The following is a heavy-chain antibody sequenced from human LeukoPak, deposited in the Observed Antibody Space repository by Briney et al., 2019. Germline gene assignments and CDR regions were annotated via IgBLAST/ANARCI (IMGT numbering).Heavy chain of an antibody. J-gene: IGHJ4*02. CDR1: GFTFSDYY. CDR2: ITSTSSYR. Sequence: GGSLRLSCAASGFTFSDYYMSWIRQAPGKGLEWVSYITSTSSYRDYADSVRGRFTISRDNAKNAVFLQMNSLRAEDTAVYYCARAQYYLDSWGQGALVTVSS. V-gene: IGHV3-11*06. CDR3: ARAQYYLDS.